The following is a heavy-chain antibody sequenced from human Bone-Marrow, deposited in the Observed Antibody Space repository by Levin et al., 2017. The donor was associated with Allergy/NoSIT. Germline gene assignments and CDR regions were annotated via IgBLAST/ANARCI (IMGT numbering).Heavy chain of an antibody. CDR1: GYTFSDYA. J-gene: IGHJ3*02. CDR2: IWSDGLQK. V-gene: IGHV3-33*01. Sequence: GGSLRLSCAASGYTFSDYAMHWVRQAPGKGLEWVAVIWSDGLQKYYLESVKGRFTISRDTSKSALFLEVNSLRDEDTAVYFCTRGGEAAGAFDIWGQGATVTVS. D-gene: IGHD3-10*01. CDR3: TRGGEAAGAFDI.